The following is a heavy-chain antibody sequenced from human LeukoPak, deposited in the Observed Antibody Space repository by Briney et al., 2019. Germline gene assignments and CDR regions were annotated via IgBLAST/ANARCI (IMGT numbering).Heavy chain of an antibody. CDR2: MNPNSGNT. Sequence: ASVKVSCKASGYTFTSYDINWVRQATGQGLEWMGWMNPNSGNTGYAQKFQGRVTITRNTSISTAYMELSSLRSEDTAVYYCARGAWWYDAFDIWGQGTMVTVSS. CDR3: ARGAWWYDAFDI. J-gene: IGHJ3*02. CDR1: GYTFTSYD. V-gene: IGHV1-8*03. D-gene: IGHD2-15*01.